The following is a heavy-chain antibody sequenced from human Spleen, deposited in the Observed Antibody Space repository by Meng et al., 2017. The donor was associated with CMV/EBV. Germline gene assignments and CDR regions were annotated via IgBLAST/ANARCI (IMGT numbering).Heavy chain of an antibody. CDR3: AREWGSGSLNWFDP. CDR2: TYYRSKWYN. CDR1: GDSVSSNSAA. D-gene: IGHD1-26*01. Sequence: SETLSLTCAISGDSVSSNSAAWNWIRQSPSRGLEWLGRTYYRSKWYNDYAVSVKSRITIKPDTSKNQFSLQLNSVTPEDTAVYYCAREWGSGSLNWFDPWGQGTLVTVSS. V-gene: IGHV6-1*01. J-gene: IGHJ5*02.